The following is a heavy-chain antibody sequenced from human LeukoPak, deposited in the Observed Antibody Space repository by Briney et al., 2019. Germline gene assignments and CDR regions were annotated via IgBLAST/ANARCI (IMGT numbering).Heavy chain of an antibody. CDR1: GGTFSIYA. V-gene: IGHV1-69*06. D-gene: IGHD3-22*01. CDR3: ARTYYYDSSGYYQGNYFDY. J-gene: IGHJ4*02. Sequence: SVKVSFKASGGTFSIYAISWVRQAPGQGLEWMGGIIPIFGTANYAQKFQGRVTITADKSTSTAYMELSSLRSEDTAVYYCARTYYYDSSGYYQGNYFDYWGQGTLVTVSS. CDR2: IIPIFGTA.